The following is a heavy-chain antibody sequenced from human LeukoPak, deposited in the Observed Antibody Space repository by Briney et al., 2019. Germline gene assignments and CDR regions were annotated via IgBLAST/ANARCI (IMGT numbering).Heavy chain of an antibody. Sequence: SETLSLTCTVSGGSISSSSYYWGWIRQPPGKGLEWIGSIYYSGSTYYNPSLKSRVTISVDTSKNQFSLKLSSVTAADPAVYYRARHRASDSSGYYQDFDYWGQGTLVTVSS. CDR2: IYYSGST. J-gene: IGHJ4*02. D-gene: IGHD3-22*01. CDR1: GGSISSSSYY. CDR3: ARHRASDSSGYYQDFDY. V-gene: IGHV4-39*01.